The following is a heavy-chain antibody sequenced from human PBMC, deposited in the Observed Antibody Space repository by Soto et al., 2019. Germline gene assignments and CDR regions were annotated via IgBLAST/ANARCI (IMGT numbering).Heavy chain of an antibody. CDR2: ISSGGGSI. V-gene: IGHV3-48*01. Sequence: EVQLVESGGGWVQPGGPLGLSCAASGFTFGSYSMNWVRQAPGKGLGWVSYISSGGGSIYYADSVKGRFTISRDNAKNSLYLQMSSLRGEDTAVYYCARRSPSLNAFDIWGQGTMVTVSS. CDR3: ARRSPSLNAFDI. J-gene: IGHJ3*02. CDR1: GFTFGSYS.